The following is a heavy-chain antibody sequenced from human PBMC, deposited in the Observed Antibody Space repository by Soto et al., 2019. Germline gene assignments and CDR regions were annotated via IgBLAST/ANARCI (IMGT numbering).Heavy chain of an antibody. J-gene: IGHJ4*02. Sequence: ASVKVSCKASGYTFRDYYTHWVRQAPGQRPEWMGWLNPNSGGINYAEKFQGRVTMTRDTSTSTAYMELSGLTFDDAALFYCARGASRKILVTELPIDHWGQGTLVTVSS. V-gene: IGHV1-2*02. CDR1: GYTFRDYY. CDR3: ARGASRKILVTELPIDH. D-gene: IGHD6-13*01. CDR2: LNPNSGGI.